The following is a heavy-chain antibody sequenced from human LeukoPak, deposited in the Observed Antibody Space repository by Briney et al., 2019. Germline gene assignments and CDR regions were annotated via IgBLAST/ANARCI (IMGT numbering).Heavy chain of an antibody. CDR3: ARVSSVTRYYFDY. CDR1: GFIFSSYE. Sequence: GSLRLSCAASGFIFSSYEMNWIRQPPGKGLEWIGSIYYSGSTYYNPSLKSRVTISVDTSKNQFSLKLSSVTAADTAVYYCARVSSVTRYYFDYWGQGTLVTVSS. V-gene: IGHV4-39*07. CDR2: IYYSGST. D-gene: IGHD4-17*01. J-gene: IGHJ4*02.